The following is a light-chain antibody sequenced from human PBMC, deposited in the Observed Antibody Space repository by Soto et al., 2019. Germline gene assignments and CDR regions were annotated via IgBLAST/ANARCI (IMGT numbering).Light chain of an antibody. V-gene: IGLV2-23*01. CDR2: EGG. Sequence: QSALTQPASVSGSPGQSITISCTGSSSAVGSYRFVSWYQHHPGKVPKLIIYEGGKRPSGVSNRFSGSEPGNTASLTISGIQAEDEADYYCGSSAPSRTFVFGTGTKLTVL. CDR3: GSSAPSRTFV. J-gene: IGLJ1*01. CDR1: SSAVGSYRF.